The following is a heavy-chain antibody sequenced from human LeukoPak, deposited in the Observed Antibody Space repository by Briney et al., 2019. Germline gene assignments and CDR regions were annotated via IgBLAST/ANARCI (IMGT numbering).Heavy chain of an antibody. D-gene: IGHD2-15*01. Sequence: ASVKVSCKASGYTFTSYGISWVRQAPGQGLEWMGWISAYNGNTNYAQKLQGRVTMTTDTSTSTAYMELRSLRSDDTAVYYCARPGGYCSGGSCAWFDPWGQGTLVTVSS. J-gene: IGHJ5*02. V-gene: IGHV1-18*01. CDR2: ISAYNGNT. CDR3: ARPGGYCSGGSCAWFDP. CDR1: GYTFTSYG.